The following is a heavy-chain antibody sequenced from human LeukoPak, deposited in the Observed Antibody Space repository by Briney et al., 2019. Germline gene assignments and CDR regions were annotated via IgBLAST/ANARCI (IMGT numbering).Heavy chain of an antibody. CDR1: GYTFTSYG. V-gene: IGHV1-18*01. Sequence: ASVKVSCKASGYTFTSYGISWVRQAPGQGLEWMGWISAYNGNTNYAQELQGRVTMTTDTSTSTAYMELRSLRSDDTAVYYCALSGSRDNWFDPWGQGTLVTVSS. CDR3: ALSGSRDNWFDP. CDR2: ISAYNGNT. J-gene: IGHJ5*02. D-gene: IGHD1-26*01.